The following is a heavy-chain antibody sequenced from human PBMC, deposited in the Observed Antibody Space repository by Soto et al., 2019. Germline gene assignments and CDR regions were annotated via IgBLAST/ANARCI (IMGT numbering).Heavy chain of an antibody. CDR3: ARDSVCSGGSCYPSDY. J-gene: IGHJ4*02. CDR2: INPNSGST. Sequence: GASVKVSCKASGYTFTGYYMHWVRQAPGQGLEWMGWINPNSGSTNYAQKFQGWVTMTRDTSISTVYMELSSLRSEDTAVYYCARDSVCSGGSCYPSDYWGKGTLVTVAS. D-gene: IGHD2-15*01. CDR1: GYTFTGYY. V-gene: IGHV1-2*04.